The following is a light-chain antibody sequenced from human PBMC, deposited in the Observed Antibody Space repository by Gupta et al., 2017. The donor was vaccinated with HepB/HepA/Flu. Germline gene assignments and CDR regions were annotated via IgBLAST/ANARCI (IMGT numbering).Light chain of an antibody. CDR1: QSVSSSY. J-gene: IGKJ3*01. V-gene: IGKV3-20*01. CDR3: QQDGSPFT. Sequence: EIVLPQSPGTLSLSPGERATLSCRASQSVSSSYLAWYQQKPGQAPRLLIYGASSRATGIPDRFSGSGYGTDFTLTISRREPEDFAVYYCQQDGSPFTFGPGTKVDIK. CDR2: GAS.